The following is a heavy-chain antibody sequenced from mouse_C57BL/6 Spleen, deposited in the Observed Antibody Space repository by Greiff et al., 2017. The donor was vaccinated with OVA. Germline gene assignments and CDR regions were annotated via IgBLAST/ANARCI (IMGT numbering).Heavy chain of an antibody. J-gene: IGHJ2*01. V-gene: IGHV7-3*01. D-gene: IGHD2-1*01. Sequence: EVMLVESGGGLVQPGGSLSLSCAASGFTFTDYYMSWVRQPPGKALEWLGFIRNKANGYTTEYSASVKGRFTISRDNSQSILYLQMNALRAEDSATYYCARYGNYDFDYWGQGTTLTVSS. CDR3: ARYGNYDFDY. CDR2: IRNKANGYTT. CDR1: GFTFTDYY.